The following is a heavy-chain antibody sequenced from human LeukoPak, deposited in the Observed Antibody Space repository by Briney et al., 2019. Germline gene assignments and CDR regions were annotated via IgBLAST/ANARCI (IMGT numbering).Heavy chain of an antibody. J-gene: IGHJ6*03. Sequence: GGSLRLSCAASGFTFSHYAMHWVRQAPGKGLEWVAVISYDASNKYYADSVKGRFTISRDNSKNTLYLQMNSLRAEDTAVYYCARGGYDILTGYLSMDVWGKGTTVTVSS. CDR3: ARGGYDILTGYLSMDV. CDR2: ISYDASNK. V-gene: IGHV3-30*04. CDR1: GFTFSHYA. D-gene: IGHD3-9*01.